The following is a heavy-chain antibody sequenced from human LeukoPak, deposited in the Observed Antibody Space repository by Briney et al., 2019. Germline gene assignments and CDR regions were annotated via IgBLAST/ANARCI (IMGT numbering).Heavy chain of an antibody. Sequence: PSETLSLTCTVSGGSISNYYWSWIRQPPGKGLEWIGYIYYSGSPNYNPSLKSRVTISVDTSKNQFSLKLSSVTAADTAVYYCARHGSPKYYFDYWGQGTLVTVSS. CDR3: ARHGSPKYYFDY. V-gene: IGHV4-59*08. J-gene: IGHJ4*02. CDR1: GGSISNYY. CDR2: IYYSGSP.